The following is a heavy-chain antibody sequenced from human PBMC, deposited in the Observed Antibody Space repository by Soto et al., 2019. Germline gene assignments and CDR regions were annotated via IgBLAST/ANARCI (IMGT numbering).Heavy chain of an antibody. CDR2: ISSGGST. V-gene: IGHV3-66*01. Sequence: EVQLMESGGGLVQPGGSLRLSCAASGFTVSSFYMTWVRQAPGKGLQWVAVISSGGSTYYADSVKGRFTISRDNSKYTLYLEMNSLRSEDTAVYSCARVTFGGAYNFLHGGQGTLVTASS. J-gene: IGHJ4*02. CDR3: ARVTFGGAYNFLH. CDR1: GFTVSSFY. D-gene: IGHD3-3*01.